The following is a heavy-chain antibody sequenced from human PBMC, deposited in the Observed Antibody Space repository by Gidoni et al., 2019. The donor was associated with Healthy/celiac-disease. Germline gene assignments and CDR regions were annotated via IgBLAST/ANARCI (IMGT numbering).Heavy chain of an antibody. CDR2: IWYDGSNK. Sequence: QAQLVESGGGVVQPGRSLRLSCAASGFTFSSSGMHWVRQAPGKGLEWVAVIWYDGSNKYYADSVKGRFTISRDNSKNTLYLQMNSLRAEDTAVYYCARDPVDYGDYGAYFDYWGQGTLVTVSS. V-gene: IGHV3-33*01. D-gene: IGHD4-17*01. J-gene: IGHJ4*02. CDR1: GFTFSSSG. CDR3: ARDPVDYGDYGAYFDY.